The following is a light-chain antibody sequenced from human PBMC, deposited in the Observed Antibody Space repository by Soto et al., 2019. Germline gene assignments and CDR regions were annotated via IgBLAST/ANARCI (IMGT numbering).Light chain of an antibody. V-gene: IGKV1-5*01. CDR2: DAS. CDR3: QQYTNTNNPWM. Sequence: GYSVTITFRVSQTISTWMAWYQQKPGKAPKLLVYDASTLQSGVASRFSGSGSGTEFTLIISGLQPDDSATYYCQQYTNTNNPWMFGQGTKVDI. J-gene: IGKJ1*01. CDR1: QTISTW.